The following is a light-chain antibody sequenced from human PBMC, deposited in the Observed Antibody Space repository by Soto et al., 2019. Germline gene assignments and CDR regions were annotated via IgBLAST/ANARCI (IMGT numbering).Light chain of an antibody. V-gene: IGLV2-14*03. CDR3: CSYASSTSYV. CDR2: GVS. CDR1: SSDVGGYNF. Sequence: QSVLTQPASVSGSPGQSITISCTGTSSDVGGYNFVTWYQQHPGEAPKLMIHGVSGRASGVPNRFSGSKSGTTASLTFSGLQAEDEADYYCCSYASSTSYVFGTGTKVTVL. J-gene: IGLJ1*01.